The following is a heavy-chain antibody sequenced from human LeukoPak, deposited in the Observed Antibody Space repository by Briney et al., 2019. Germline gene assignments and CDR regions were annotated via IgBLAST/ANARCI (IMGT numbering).Heavy chain of an antibody. V-gene: IGHV1-2*04. J-gene: IGHJ6*04. D-gene: IGHD3-10*01. CDR2: INANSGGT. CDR1: GYTFTGYD. Sequence: ASVTVSCKASGYTFTGYDMHWVRQAPGQGLEGMGWINANSGGTNYAQKFQGWVTMTRDTSISTAYMELSRLGSDDTAVYYCEREWGYYGSGSDYRGIYGMDVWGKGTTVTVSS. CDR3: EREWGYYGSGSDYRGIYGMDV.